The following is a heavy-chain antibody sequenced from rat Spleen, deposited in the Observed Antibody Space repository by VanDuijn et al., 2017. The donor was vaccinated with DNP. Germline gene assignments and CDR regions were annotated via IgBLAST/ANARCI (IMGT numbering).Heavy chain of an antibody. CDR3: ATTGGSY. CDR2: IVTSGTSI. V-gene: IGHV5-25*01. D-gene: IGHD5-1*01. Sequence: EVQLVESGGGLVQPGRSMKLSCAASGFTFSNSDMAWVRQAPTKVLEWVASIVTSGTSIYYRDSVKGRFTISRDNAKSTLYLQMDSLRSEDTATYYCATTGGSYWGQGVMVTVSS. J-gene: IGHJ2*01. CDR1: GFTFSNSD.